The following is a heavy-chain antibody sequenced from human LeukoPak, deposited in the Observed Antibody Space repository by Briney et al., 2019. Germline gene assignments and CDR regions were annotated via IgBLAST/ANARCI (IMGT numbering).Heavy chain of an antibody. J-gene: IGHJ4*02. V-gene: IGHV3-23*01. D-gene: IGHD2-21*01. CDR1: GLTFSDSG. CDR3: ARGALIPDF. CDR2: ISKSDGST. Sequence: PGGSLRLSCAASGLTFSDSGMTWVRQAPGKGLAWVSSISKSDGSTYYADSVKGRFTISRGNSKNTVYLHMDSLRVEDTAIYYCARGALIPDFRGQGTLVTVSS.